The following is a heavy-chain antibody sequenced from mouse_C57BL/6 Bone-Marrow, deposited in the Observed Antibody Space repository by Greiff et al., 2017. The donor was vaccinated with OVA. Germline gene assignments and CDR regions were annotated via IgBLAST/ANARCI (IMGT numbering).Heavy chain of an antibody. CDR3: ARKSDYYGSSSYYCDY. V-gene: IGHV2-9-1*01. D-gene: IGHD1-1*01. Sequence: VQVVESGPGLVAPSQSLSITCTVSGFSLTSYAISWVRQPPGKGLEWLGVIWTGGGTNYNSALKSRLSISKDNSKSQVFLKMNSLQTDDTARYYCARKSDYYGSSSYYCDYWGQGTTLTVSS. CDR2: IWTGGGT. CDR1: GFSLTSYA. J-gene: IGHJ2*01.